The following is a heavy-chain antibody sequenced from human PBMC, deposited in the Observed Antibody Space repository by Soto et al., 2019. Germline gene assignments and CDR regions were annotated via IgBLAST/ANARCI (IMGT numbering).Heavy chain of an antibody. CDR3: ANFDYGSGSVNYYYGMDV. CDR1: GGTFSSYA. J-gene: IGHJ6*02. Sequence: QVQLVQSGAEVQKPGSSVKVSCKASGGTFSSYAISWVRQAPGQGLEWMGGIIPIFGTANYAQKFQGRVTITADKSTSTAYMELSSLRSEDTAVYYCANFDYGSGSVNYYYGMDVWGQGTTVTVSS. CDR2: IIPIFGTA. D-gene: IGHD3-10*01. V-gene: IGHV1-69*06.